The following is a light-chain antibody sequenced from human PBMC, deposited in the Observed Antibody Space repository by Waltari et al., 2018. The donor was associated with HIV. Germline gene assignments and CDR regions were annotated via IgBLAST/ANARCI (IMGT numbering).Light chain of an antibody. J-gene: IGKJ1*01. CDR3: QQYKGYPWT. CDR2: DTS. CDR1: QAVANK. Sequence: DIQMTQSPSSLSASVGDRVSISCRASQAVANKVNWFQQKPGKAPKVLIYDTSRLPNGVPSRFSGSGSGTDFTLTINGVQPDDFASYFCQQYKGYPWTFGQGTKVEIK. V-gene: IGKV1-39*01.